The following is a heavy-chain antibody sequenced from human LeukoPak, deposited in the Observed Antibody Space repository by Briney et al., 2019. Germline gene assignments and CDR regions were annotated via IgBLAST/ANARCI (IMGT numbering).Heavy chain of an antibody. Sequence: GGSLRLSCAASGFTFSSYGMHWVRQAPGKGLEWVAFIRYDGSNKYYADSAEGRFTISRDNSKNTLYLQMNSLRAEDTAVYYCAKGTNWNYDPRVYIDYWGQGTLVTVSS. CDR2: IRYDGSNK. CDR1: GFTFSSYG. CDR3: AKGTNWNYDPRVYIDY. J-gene: IGHJ4*02. V-gene: IGHV3-30*02. D-gene: IGHD1-7*01.